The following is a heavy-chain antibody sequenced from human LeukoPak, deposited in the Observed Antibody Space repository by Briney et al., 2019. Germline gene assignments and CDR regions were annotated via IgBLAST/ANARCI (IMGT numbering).Heavy chain of an antibody. CDR2: INHSGST. V-gene: IGHV4-34*01. CDR1: GGSFSGYY. J-gene: IGHJ3*02. CDR3: ARIHGDSHDAFDI. Sequence: SETLSLTCAVYGGSFSGYYWSWIRQPPGKGLEWIGEINHSGSTNYNPSLKSRVTISVDTSKNQVSLKLSSVTAADTAVYYCARIHGDSHDAFDIWGQGTMVTVSS. D-gene: IGHD4-17*01.